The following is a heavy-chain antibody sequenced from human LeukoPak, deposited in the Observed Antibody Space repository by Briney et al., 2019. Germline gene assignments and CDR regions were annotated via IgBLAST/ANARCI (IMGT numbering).Heavy chain of an antibody. CDR1: GFTFSSYG. Sequence: PGGSLRLSCAASGFTFSSYGMHWVRQAPGKGLEWVAVISYDGSNKYYADSVKGRFTISRDNSKNTLYLQMNSLRAEDTAVYYCAKDSGSYPDYWGQGTLVTVSS. CDR3: AKDSGSYPDY. J-gene: IGHJ4*02. V-gene: IGHV3-30*19. D-gene: IGHD3-10*01. CDR2: ISYDGSNK.